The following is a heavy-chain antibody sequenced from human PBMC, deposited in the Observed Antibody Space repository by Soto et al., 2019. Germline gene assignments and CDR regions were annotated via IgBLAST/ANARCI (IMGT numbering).Heavy chain of an antibody. J-gene: IGHJ4*02. CDR1: GFTFNTYW. Sequence: EVQLVESGGGLVQPGGSLRLSCAASGFTFNTYWMHWVRQAPGKGLVWVSRINPDGSSTSYADSVKGRFTISRDNARNTLYLQMNSLRAEDTAVYYCARVGTYYGSGSPYYSDYWGQGTLVTVSS. CDR3: ARVGTYYGSGSPYYSDY. D-gene: IGHD3-10*01. V-gene: IGHV3-74*01. CDR2: INPDGSST.